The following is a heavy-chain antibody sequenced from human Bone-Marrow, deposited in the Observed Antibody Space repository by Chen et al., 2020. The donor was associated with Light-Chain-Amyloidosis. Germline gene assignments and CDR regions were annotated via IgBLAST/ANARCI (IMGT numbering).Heavy chain of an antibody. J-gene: IGHJ4*02. CDR1: GFIFSNSA. V-gene: IGHV3-23*01. CDR3: AKAIVSPGLGRQKRGYHFDS. Sequence: DVQLLESGGGLVQPGGSLRLSCAASGFIFSNSAMSWVRQATGKGLERCSGIRGRCNRLVYADSVKGRFTICRDNSKDTLSLQMSSLRDDDMAIYYCAKAIVSPGLGRQKRGYHFDSWGQGTLVTVSS. D-gene: IGHD1-26*01. CDR2: IRGRCNRL.